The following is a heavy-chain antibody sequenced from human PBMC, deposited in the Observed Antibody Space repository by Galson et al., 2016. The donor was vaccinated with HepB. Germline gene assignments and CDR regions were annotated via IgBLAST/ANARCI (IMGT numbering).Heavy chain of an antibody. Sequence: SETLSLTCTVSGGSISSTSYYWGWIRQPPGKGLEWIGSIYSSGITYNNPSLKSRVTMSVDTSKNHFSLRLSSVTAADTAVYYCARWAGSYDAFDIWGQGTVVTVSS. CDR1: GGSISSTSYY. CDR2: IYSSGIT. CDR3: ARWAGSYDAFDI. V-gene: IGHV4-39*02. D-gene: IGHD1-26*01. J-gene: IGHJ3*02.